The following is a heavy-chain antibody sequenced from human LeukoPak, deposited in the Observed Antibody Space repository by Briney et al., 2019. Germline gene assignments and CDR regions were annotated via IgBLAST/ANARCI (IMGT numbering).Heavy chain of an antibody. CDR2: INPNSGGT. CDR1: GYTFTGYY. V-gene: IGHV1-2*02. Sequence: GASVKVSCKASGYTFTGYYMHWVRQAPGQGLEWMGWINPNSGGTNYAQKFQGRVTMTRDTSISTAYMELSRLRSDDTAVYYCARAGGDYGVSYYYYYYYMDVWGKGTTVTVSS. CDR3: ARAGGDYGVSYYYYYYYMDV. J-gene: IGHJ6*03. D-gene: IGHD4-17*01.